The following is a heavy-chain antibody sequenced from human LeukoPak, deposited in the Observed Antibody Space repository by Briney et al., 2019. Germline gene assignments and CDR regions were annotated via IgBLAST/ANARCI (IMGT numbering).Heavy chain of an antibody. CDR1: GGSISSGGYY. D-gene: IGHD2-8*02. V-gene: IGHV4-31*03. Sequence: PSETLSLTCTVSGGSISSGGYYWSWIRQHPGKGLEWIGYIYYSGSTYYNPSLKSRVTISVDTSKNQFSLKLSSVTAADTAVYYCARDHRQRWGGMIWNGYFDYWGQGTLVTVSP. CDR2: IYYSGST. CDR3: ARDHRQRWGGMIWNGYFDY. J-gene: IGHJ4*02.